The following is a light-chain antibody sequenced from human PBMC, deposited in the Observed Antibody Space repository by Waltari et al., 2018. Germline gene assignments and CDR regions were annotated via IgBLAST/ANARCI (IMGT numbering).Light chain of an antibody. J-gene: IGKJ1*01. V-gene: IGKV3-15*01. Sequence: EIVMTQSPATLSVSPGERVTLSCRSSQSVSYNLAWSQQKPGQAPRLLIYAASTRATGIPARFSGSGSGSAFSLIISSLQSEDFAVYYCQQYNDRPRTFGQGTKVEIK. CDR1: QSVSYN. CDR2: AAS. CDR3: QQYNDRPRT.